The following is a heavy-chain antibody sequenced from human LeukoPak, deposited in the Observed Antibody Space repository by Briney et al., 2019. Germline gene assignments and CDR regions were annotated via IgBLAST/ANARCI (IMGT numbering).Heavy chain of an antibody. V-gene: IGHV3-64*01. CDR2: ISSNGGRT. D-gene: IGHD3-22*01. CDR1: GFTFRSYG. CDR3: ATYYYDSGGFHFHH. Sequence: GGSLRLSCAASGFTFRSYGMHWVRQAPGKGLEYVSAISSNGGRTYYANSVKGRFTISRDNSRNALYLQMGGLRAEDMAVYYCATYYYDSGGFHFHHWGQGTLVTVSS. J-gene: IGHJ1*01.